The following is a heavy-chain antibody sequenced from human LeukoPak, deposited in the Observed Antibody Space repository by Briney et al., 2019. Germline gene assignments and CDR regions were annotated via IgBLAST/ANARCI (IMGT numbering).Heavy chain of an antibody. CDR2: IKDDGSEK. J-gene: IGHJ4*02. D-gene: IGHD6-13*01. Sequence: GGSLRPSCAASGFTFSKYWMSWVRQAPGKGLEWVANIKDDGSEKYYVDSVKGRFTISRDDAKNSLYLQMNSLRAEDTAMYYCTGTIRGYWGQGTLVTVSS. V-gene: IGHV3-7*01. CDR3: TGTIRGY. CDR1: GFTFSKYW.